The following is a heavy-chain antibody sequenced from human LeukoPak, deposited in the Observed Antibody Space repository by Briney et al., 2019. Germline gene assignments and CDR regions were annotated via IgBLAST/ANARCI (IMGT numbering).Heavy chain of an antibody. CDR2: INSDGSST. CDR3: ARVDGAVAGTYGMDV. V-gene: IGHV3-74*01. J-gene: IGHJ6*02. Sequence: PGGSLRLSCAASGFTFSSYWMHWVRQAPGKGLVWVSRINSDGSSTSYADSVKGRFTISRDNAKNTLYLQMNSLRAEDTAVYYCARVDGAVAGTYGMDVWGQGTTVTVSS. CDR1: GFTFSSYW. D-gene: IGHD6-19*01.